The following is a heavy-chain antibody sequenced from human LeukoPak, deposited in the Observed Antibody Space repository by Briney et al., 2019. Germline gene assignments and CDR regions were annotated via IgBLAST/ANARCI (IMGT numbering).Heavy chain of an antibody. D-gene: IGHD5-24*01. CDR2: INHRGST. V-gene: IGHV4-34*01. CDR3: ARGGGYRYYFDY. CDR1: GGSFSGYY. Sequence: SETLSLTCAVYGGSFSGYYWSGIRQPPGKGLEWIGEINHRGSTNYNPSLKSRVTISVDTSKNQFSLKLSSVTAADTAVYYCARGGGYRYYFDYWGQGTLVTVSS. J-gene: IGHJ4*02.